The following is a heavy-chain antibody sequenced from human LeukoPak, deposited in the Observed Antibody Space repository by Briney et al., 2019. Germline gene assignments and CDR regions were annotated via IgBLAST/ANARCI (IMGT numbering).Heavy chain of an antibody. V-gene: IGHV3-30*18. CDR2: ISYDGSNK. J-gene: IGHJ4*02. D-gene: IGHD6-19*01. CDR1: GFTFSSYG. Sequence: SGGSLRLSCAASGFTFSSYGMHWVRQAPGKGLEWVAVISYDGSNKYYADSVKGRFTISRDNSKNTLNLQMNSLRAEDTAVYYCAKAGGGSGWYVWGQGTLVTVSS. CDR3: AKAGGGSGWYV.